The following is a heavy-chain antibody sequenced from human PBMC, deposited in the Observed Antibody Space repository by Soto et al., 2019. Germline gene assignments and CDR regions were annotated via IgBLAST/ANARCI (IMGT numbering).Heavy chain of an antibody. J-gene: IGHJ4*02. CDR1: GFTFSSYG. CDR2: ISYDGSNK. CDR3: AKLFVDTARTGDY. Sequence: QVQLVESGGGVVQPGRSLRLSCAASGFTFSSYGMHWVRQAPGKGLEWGAVISYDGSNKYYADSVKGRFTISRDNSKNTLYLQMNSLRAEDTAVYYCAKLFVDTARTGDYWGQGTLVTVSS. D-gene: IGHD5-18*01. V-gene: IGHV3-30*18.